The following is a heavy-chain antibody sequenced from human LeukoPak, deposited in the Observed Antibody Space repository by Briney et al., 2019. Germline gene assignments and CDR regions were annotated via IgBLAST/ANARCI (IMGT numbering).Heavy chain of an antibody. J-gene: IGHJ3*02. Sequence: SETLSLTCTVSGGSISRYYWSWIRQPPGKGLEWIGYIFYSGSTNYNPSLKSRVTISVDTSKNQFSLKLSSVTAADTAVYYCARPGVGSGRYGAFDIWGQGTMVTVSS. CDR2: IFYSGST. D-gene: IGHD5-18*01. V-gene: IGHV4-59*08. CDR1: GGSISRYY. CDR3: ARPGVGSGRYGAFDI.